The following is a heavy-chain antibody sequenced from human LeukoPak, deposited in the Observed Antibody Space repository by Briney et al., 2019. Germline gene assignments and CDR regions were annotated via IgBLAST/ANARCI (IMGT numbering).Heavy chain of an antibody. Sequence: PGGSLRLSCAASGFTFSSYPIHWVRQAPGKGLEWVALNSYDGSNQYYADSVKGRFTISRDNSKNTLYLQMNSLRAEDTAVYYCARDRHFDLWGRGTLVTVSS. CDR3: ARDRHFDL. J-gene: IGHJ2*01. V-gene: IGHV3-30-3*01. CDR2: NSYDGSNQ. CDR1: GFTFSSYP.